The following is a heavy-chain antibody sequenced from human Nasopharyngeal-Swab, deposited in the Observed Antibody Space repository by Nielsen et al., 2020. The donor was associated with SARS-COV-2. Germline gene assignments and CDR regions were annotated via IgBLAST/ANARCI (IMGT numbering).Heavy chain of an antibody. Sequence: AAVNVSCKASGYTFISYGISWVRQAPGQGREWMGWISAYNGNTNYAQKLQGRVTMTTDTSTSTAYMELRSLRSDDTAVYYCARASHRVGSYYDFWSGYYRDYYYYGMDVWGQGTTVTVSS. CDR1: GYTFISYG. D-gene: IGHD3-3*01. CDR3: ARASHRVGSYYDFWSGYYRDYYYYGMDV. J-gene: IGHJ6*02. V-gene: IGHV1-18*01. CDR2: ISAYNGNT.